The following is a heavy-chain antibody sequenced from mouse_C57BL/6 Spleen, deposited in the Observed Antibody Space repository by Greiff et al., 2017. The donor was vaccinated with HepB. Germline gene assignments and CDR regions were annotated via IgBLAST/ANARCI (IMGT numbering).Heavy chain of an antibody. V-gene: IGHV1-52*01. J-gene: IGHJ1*03. Sequence: QVQLKQPGAELVRPGSSVKLSCKASGYTFTSYWMHWVKQRPIQGLEWIGNIDPSDSETHYNQKFKDKATLTVDKSSSTAYMQLSSLTSEDSAVYYCARSPSYYYGSTYFDVWGTGTTVTVSS. CDR3: ARSPSYYYGSTYFDV. D-gene: IGHD1-1*01. CDR2: IDPSDSET. CDR1: GYTFTSYW.